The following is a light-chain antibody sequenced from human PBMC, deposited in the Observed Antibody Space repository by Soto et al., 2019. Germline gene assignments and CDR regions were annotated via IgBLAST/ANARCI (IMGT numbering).Light chain of an antibody. J-gene: IGLJ2*01. V-gene: IGLV2-11*01. CDR3: GCMLGSYSLV. Sequence: SALTQPRSVSGSPGQSVTISCTGTSSDVGNYIYVSWYQQHPGKAPKLMIYDVSKRPSGVPDRFSGSKSGNTASLTISGLQAEDGADYRCGCMLGSYSLVSGGGT. CDR2: DVS. CDR1: SSDVGNYIY.